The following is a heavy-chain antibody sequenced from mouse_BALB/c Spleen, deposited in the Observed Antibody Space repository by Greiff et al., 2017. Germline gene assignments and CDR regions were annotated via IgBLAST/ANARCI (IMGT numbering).Heavy chain of an antibody. CDR2: ISYDGSN. Sequence: EVKLMESGPGLVKPSQSLSLTCSVTGYSITSGYYWNWIRQFPGNKLEWMGYISYDGSNNYNPSLKNRISITRDTSKNQFFLKLNSVTTEDTATYYCARGWLLSGFYWGQGTTLAVSS. CDR3: ARGWLLSGFY. D-gene: IGHD2-3*01. CDR1: GYSITSGYY. V-gene: IGHV3-6*02. J-gene: IGHJ2*01.